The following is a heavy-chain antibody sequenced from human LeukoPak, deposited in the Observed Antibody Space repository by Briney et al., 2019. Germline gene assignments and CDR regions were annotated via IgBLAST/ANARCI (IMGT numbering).Heavy chain of an antibody. CDR1: GGTFSSYA. CDR3: AGDRGCSSTSCYIHYYYYYMDV. J-gene: IGHJ6*03. D-gene: IGHD2-2*02. Sequence: SVKVSCKASGGTFSSYAISWVRQAPGQGLEWMGGIIPIFGTANYAQKFQGRVTITTDESTSTAYMELSSLRSEDTAVYYCAGDRGCSSTSCYIHYYYYYMDVWGKGTTVTVSS. CDR2: IIPIFGTA. V-gene: IGHV1-69*05.